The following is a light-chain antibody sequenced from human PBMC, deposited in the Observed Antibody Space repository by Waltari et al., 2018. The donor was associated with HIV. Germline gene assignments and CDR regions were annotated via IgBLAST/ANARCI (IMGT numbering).Light chain of an antibody. Sequence: QSALTQPASVSGSPGQSITISCTGTSSDVGAYNYVSWYQQHPGKAPKLMIYEVINRPSGVSNRFSGSKSGNTASLTITGLQPEDEADYYCSAWDSSLSARVFGGGTKLTVL. CDR2: EVI. V-gene: IGLV2-14*01. J-gene: IGLJ3*02. CDR3: SAWDSSLSARV. CDR1: SSDVGAYNY.